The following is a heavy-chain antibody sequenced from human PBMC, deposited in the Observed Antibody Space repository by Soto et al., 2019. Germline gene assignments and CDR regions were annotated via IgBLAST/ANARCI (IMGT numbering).Heavy chain of an antibody. V-gene: IGHV1-18*01. D-gene: IGHD6-13*01. CDR2: ISAYNGNT. CDR1: GYTFTSYG. CDR3: ARWHTAAGTGWFDP. J-gene: IGHJ5*02. Sequence: GASVKVSCKASGYTFTSYGISWVRQAPGQGLEWMGWISAYNGNTNYAQKLQGRVTMTTGTSTSTAYMELRSLRSDDTAVYYCARWHTAAGTGWFDPWGQGTLVTVSS.